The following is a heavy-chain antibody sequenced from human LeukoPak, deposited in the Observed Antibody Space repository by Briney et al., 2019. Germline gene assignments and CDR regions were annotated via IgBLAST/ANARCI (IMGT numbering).Heavy chain of an antibody. CDR2: MSHNRGT. D-gene: IGHD3-10*01. V-gene: IGHV4-38-2*01. Sequence: SKTLSLTCAVSGYSISSGYYWGWIRQPPGKGLEWIGSMSHNRGTYYNPSFKSRVTISMDTSKNQFSLRLSSVTAADTAVYYCASYYASGVSAYNYYGMDVWGKGTTVTVSS. CDR1: GYSISSGYY. J-gene: IGHJ6*04. CDR3: ASYYASGVSAYNYYGMDV.